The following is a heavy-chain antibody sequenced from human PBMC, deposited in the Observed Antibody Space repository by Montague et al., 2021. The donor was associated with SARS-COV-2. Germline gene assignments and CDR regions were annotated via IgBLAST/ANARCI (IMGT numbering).Heavy chain of an antibody. CDR3: ARSEHSASSGFDT. V-gene: IGHV3-53*01. D-gene: IGHD6-6*01. CDR2: IYADTIR. J-gene: IGHJ5*02. Sequence: SLRLSCAASGFSVSDNFMNWVRQAPGKGLEWVSIIYADTIRDYXXXVXGRFTISRDNFKNTVSLQMNSLEAEDKAIYYCARSEHSASSGFDTWGQGTLVTVST. CDR1: GFSVSDNF.